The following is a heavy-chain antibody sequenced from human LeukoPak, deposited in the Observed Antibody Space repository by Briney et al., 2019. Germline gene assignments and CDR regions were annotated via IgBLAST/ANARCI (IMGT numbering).Heavy chain of an antibody. CDR3: ARRFYYAMDV. J-gene: IGHJ6*02. D-gene: IGHD3-16*01. CDR1: GYSFTGYF. V-gene: IGHV1-2*02. CDR2: INPNSGDT. Sequence: GASVKVSCKASGYSFTGYFMQWARQAPGQGLEWMGWINPNSGDTNYAQKFQGRVTMTRDTSISTAYMELSRLRSDDAAVYYCARRFYYAMDVWGQGTTVTASS.